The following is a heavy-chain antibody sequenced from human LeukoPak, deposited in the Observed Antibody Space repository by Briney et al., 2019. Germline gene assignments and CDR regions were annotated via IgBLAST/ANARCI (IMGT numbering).Heavy chain of an antibody. D-gene: IGHD6-13*01. CDR1: GYTFTSYG. CDR3: AREGYSSIWYPRRYFDL. V-gene: IGHV1-18*04. Sequence: GASVKVPCKASGYTFTSYGISWVRQAPGQGLEWMGWISTYNGNTNYAQKFQGRVTMTTDTSTSTAYMELRSLRSDDTATYYCAREGYSSIWYPRRYFDLWGRGTLVTVSS. J-gene: IGHJ2*01. CDR2: ISTYNGNT.